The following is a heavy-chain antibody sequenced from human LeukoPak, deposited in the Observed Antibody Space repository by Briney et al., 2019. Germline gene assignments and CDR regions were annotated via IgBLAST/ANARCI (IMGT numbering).Heavy chain of an antibody. CDR3: ARGYGPFDY. V-gene: IGHV4-38-2*02. D-gene: IGHD4-17*01. Sequence: PSETLSLTCTVSGYSTGSGYYWGWIRQPPGKGLEWIGSIYHSGSTYYNPSLKSRVTISVDTSKNQFSLKLSSVTAADTAVYYCARGYGPFDYWGQGTLVTVSS. J-gene: IGHJ4*02. CDR2: IYHSGST. CDR1: GYSTGSGYY.